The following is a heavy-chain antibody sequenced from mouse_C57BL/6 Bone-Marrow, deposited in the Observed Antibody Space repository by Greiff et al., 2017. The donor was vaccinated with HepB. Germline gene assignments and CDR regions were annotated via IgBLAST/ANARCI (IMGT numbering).Heavy chain of an antibody. V-gene: IGHV3-3*01. CDR2: TFYSGIT. Sequence: EVKLVESGPSLVRPSQPLSLTCTVTGFSINSDCYWIWIRQFPGNNLEYIGYTFYSGITYYNPSLESRTYITRDTSKNQFSLKLRSVTTEDTATYYCARTRPIYYYGSRNYWGQGTTLTVSS. CDR3: ARTRPIYYYGSRNY. CDR1: GFSINSDCY. D-gene: IGHD1-1*01. J-gene: IGHJ2*01.